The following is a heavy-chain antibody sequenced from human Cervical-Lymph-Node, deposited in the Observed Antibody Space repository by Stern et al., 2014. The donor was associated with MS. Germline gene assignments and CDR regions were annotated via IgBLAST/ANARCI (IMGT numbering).Heavy chain of an antibody. D-gene: IGHD5-24*01. J-gene: IGHJ5*02. Sequence: VQLEESGAEVKKPGASVKVSCKTSGYSFTSLGISWVRQAPGQGLEWMGWISAYNGKTTYAQELQGRVTLTTDTSTTTAYMELRSLTSDDTAVYYCASGSLEGFDPWGQGTLVTVSS. V-gene: IGHV1-18*01. CDR3: ASGSLEGFDP. CDR2: ISAYNGKT. CDR1: GYSFTSLG.